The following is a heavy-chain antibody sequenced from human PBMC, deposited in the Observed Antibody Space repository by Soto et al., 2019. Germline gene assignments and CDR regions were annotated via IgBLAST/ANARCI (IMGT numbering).Heavy chain of an antibody. V-gene: IGHV6-1*01. J-gene: IGHJ6*02. Sequence: SQTLSLTCAISGDSVSSNSAAWNWIRQSPSRGLEWLGRTYYRSKWYNDYAVSVKSRITINPDTFKNQFSLQLNSVTPEDTAVYYCAREKNPYDFWSGYYKIYYYHYGMDVRGQGTTVTVSS. CDR1: GDSVSSNSAA. CDR2: TYYRSKWYN. D-gene: IGHD3-3*01. CDR3: AREKNPYDFWSGYYKIYYYHYGMDV.